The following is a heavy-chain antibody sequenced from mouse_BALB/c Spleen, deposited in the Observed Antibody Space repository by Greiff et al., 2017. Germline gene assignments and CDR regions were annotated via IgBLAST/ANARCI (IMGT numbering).Heavy chain of an antibody. Sequence: VKLQESGAELVRPGVSVKISCKGSGYTFTDYAMHWVKQSHAKSLEWIGVISTYYGDASYNQKFKGKATMTVDKSSSTAYMELARLTSEDSAIYYCARDTQAWFAYWGQGTLVTVSA. J-gene: IGHJ3*01. CDR2: ISTYYGDA. CDR3: ARDTQAWFAY. V-gene: IGHV1S137*01. CDR1: GYTFTDYA.